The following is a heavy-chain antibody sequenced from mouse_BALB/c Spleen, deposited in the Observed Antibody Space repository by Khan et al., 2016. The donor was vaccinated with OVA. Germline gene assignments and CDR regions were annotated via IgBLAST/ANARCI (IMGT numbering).Heavy chain of an antibody. V-gene: IGHV3-2*02. J-gene: IGHJ3*01. CDR1: GYSITSDYA. CDR2: MHYSGST. CDR3: SRWFAY. Sequence: EVQLQESGPGLVKPSQSLSLTCTVTGYSITSDYAWNWIRQFPGNKLEWMGYMHYSGSTSDNPSRKSRISITRDTSKNQFFLQLHSVTTEDTATYYCSRWFAYWGQGTLVTVSA.